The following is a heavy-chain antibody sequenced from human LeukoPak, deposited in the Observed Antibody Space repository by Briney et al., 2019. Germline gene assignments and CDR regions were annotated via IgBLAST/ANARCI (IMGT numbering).Heavy chain of an antibody. D-gene: IGHD1-14*01. CDR2: MRQDGGEI. J-gene: IGHJ4*02. Sequence: GGSLRLSCEASGFTFSRYWMAWVRQAPGKEPEWVANMRQDGGEIYYVDSVKGRFTISRDNARNFPYLQMNSLRVEDTAVYYCARDKITGPTNFDSWGQGTLVTVSS. CDR3: ARDKITGPTNFDS. CDR1: GFTFSRYW. V-gene: IGHV3-7*01.